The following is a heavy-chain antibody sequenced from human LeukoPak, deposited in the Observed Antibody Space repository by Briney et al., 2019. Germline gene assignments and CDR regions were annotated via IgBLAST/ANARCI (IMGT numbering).Heavy chain of an antibody. D-gene: IGHD3-3*01. CDR2: IYTSGST. CDR1: GDSISSGSYY. J-gene: IGHJ4*02. Sequence: PSQTLSLTCTVSGDSISSGSYYWSWIRQPAGKGLEWIGRIYTSGSTNYNPSLKSRVTISLDTSKNQFSLKLSSVTAADTAVYYCAGAIGVIISWGQGTLVTVSS. CDR3: AGAIGVIIS. V-gene: IGHV4-61*02.